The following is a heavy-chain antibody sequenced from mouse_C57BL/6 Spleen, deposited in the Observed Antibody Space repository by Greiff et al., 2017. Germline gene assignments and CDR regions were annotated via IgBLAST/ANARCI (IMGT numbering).Heavy chain of an antibody. CDR3: ARYYYGSSPWFAY. J-gene: IGHJ3*01. D-gene: IGHD1-1*01. CDR1: GYAFSSYW. Sequence: QVQLQQSGAELVKPGASVKISCKASGYAFSSYWMNWVKQRPGKGLEWIGQIYPGDGDTNYNGKFKGKATLTADKSSSTAYMQLSSLTSEDSAVYFCARYYYGSSPWFAYWGQGTLVTVSA. CDR2: IYPGDGDT. V-gene: IGHV1-80*01.